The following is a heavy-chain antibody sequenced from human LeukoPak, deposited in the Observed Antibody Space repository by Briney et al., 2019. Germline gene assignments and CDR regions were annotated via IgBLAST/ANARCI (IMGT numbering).Heavy chain of an antibody. J-gene: IGHJ4*02. D-gene: IGHD3-16*01. V-gene: IGHV3-33*01. CDR1: GFTFSSYG. Sequence: GGSLRLSCAASGFTFSSYGMHWVRQAPGKGLEWVAIIWFDGSNKYYADSVKGRFTISRDNFKNTLYLQMNSLRAEDTALYYCARKLWHRNDCWGQGTLVTVSS. CDR2: IWFDGSNK. CDR3: ARKLWHRNDC.